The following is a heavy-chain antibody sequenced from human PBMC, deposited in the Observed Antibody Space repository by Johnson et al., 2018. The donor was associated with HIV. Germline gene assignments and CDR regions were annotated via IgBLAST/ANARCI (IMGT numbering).Heavy chain of an antibody. V-gene: IGHV3-66*02. CDR1: GFTVSSNY. Sequence: EVQLVESGGGLVQPGGSLRLSCAASGFTVSSNYMSWVRQAPGKGLEWVSVLYSGGSTYYADSVKGRFTISRDNSKNTLYLQMNSLRAEDTAVYYCARVALVVYAFDIWGQGTMVTVSS. J-gene: IGHJ3*02. CDR2: LYSGGST. CDR3: ARVALVVYAFDI. D-gene: IGHD2-15*01.